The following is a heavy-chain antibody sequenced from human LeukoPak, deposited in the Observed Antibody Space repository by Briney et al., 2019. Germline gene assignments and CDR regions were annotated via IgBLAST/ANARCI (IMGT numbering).Heavy chain of an antibody. Sequence: GGSLRLSCAASGFTFSSYWMSWVRQAPGKGLEGVANIKQDGSEKYYVDSVKGRFTISRDNAKNSLYLQMNSLRAEDTAVYYCARETRNSAMVRDYYFDYWGQGTLVTVSS. D-gene: IGHD3-10*01. CDR3: ARETRNSAMVRDYYFDY. CDR1: GFTFSSYW. V-gene: IGHV3-7*01. CDR2: IKQDGSEK. J-gene: IGHJ4*02.